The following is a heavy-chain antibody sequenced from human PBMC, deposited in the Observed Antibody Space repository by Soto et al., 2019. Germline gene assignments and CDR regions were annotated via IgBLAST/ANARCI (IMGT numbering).Heavy chain of an antibody. V-gene: IGHV4-39*01. Sequence: QLQLQESGPGLVKPSETLSLICTVSGGSLSSSSHYWGWIRQPPGKGLEWIGSIYYTGTTYYNPSLRGRVMISVDTANNQFSLKLSSVTAADTAVFYCATTVEDSGDYGLLDNWGQGTPVTVSS. CDR2: IYYTGTT. D-gene: IGHD4-17*01. CDR3: ATTVEDSGDYGLLDN. CDR1: GGSLSSSSHY. J-gene: IGHJ4*02.